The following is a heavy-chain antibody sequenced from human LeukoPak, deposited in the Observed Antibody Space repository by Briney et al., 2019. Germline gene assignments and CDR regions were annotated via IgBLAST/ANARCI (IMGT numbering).Heavy chain of an antibody. Sequence: PSQTLSLTCTVSGGSISSGSYYWSWIRQPAGKGLEWIGRIYTSGSTNYNPSLKSRVTISVDTSKNQFSLKLSSVTAADTAVYYCARTYDSWKHYYMDVWGKGTTVTVSS. D-gene: IGHD3-3*01. CDR1: GGSISSGSYY. J-gene: IGHJ6*03. V-gene: IGHV4-61*02. CDR2: IYTSGST. CDR3: ARTYDSWKHYYMDV.